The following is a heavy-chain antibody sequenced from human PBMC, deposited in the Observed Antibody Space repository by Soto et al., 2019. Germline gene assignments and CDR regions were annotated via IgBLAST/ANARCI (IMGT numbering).Heavy chain of an antibody. D-gene: IGHD3-9*01. V-gene: IGHV3-21*01. CDR1: GFTFSSYS. CDR3: ARDSKVLRYFDWPLDAFDI. Sequence: PGGSLRLSCAASGFTFSSYSMNWVRQAPGKGLEWVSSISSSSSYIYYADSVKGRFTISRDNAKNSLYLQMNSLRAEDTAVYYCARDSKVLRYFDWPLDAFDIWGQGTMVTVSS. J-gene: IGHJ3*02. CDR2: ISSSSSYI.